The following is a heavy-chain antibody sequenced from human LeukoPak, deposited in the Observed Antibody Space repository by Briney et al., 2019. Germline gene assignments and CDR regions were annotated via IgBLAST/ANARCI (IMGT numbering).Heavy chain of an antibody. D-gene: IGHD3-3*01. CDR2: IYYSGST. CDR1: GGSISSYY. V-gene: IGHV4-59*08. CDR3: ARGGRLYDFWSGYHKAYYGMDV. J-gene: IGHJ6*02. Sequence: SETLSLTCTVSGGSISSYYWSWIRQPPGKGLEWIGYIYYSGSTNYNPSLKSRVTISVDTSKNQFSLKLSSVTAADTAVYYCARGGRLYDFWSGYHKAYYGMDVWGQGTTVTVSS.